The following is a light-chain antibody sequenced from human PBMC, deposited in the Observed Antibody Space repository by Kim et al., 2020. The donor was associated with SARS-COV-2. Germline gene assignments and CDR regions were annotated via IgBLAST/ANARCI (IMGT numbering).Light chain of an antibody. Sequence: ASLGDRVTITFRASQNIGSWVAWYQQKPGKAPTLLIYKASSLERGVPSRFSGSGSGTEFTLTISSLQPDDFASYYCQDYSTYPLTFGGGTKVDIK. CDR2: KAS. CDR1: QNIGSW. V-gene: IGKV1-5*03. J-gene: IGKJ4*01. CDR3: QDYSTYPLT.